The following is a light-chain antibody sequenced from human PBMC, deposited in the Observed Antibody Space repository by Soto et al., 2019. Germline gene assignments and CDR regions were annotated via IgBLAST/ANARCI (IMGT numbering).Light chain of an antibody. V-gene: IGKV4-1*01. Sequence: DIVMTQSPDFLAVPLGERATINCRSSQSLLYSSNNKTYLAWYQHRPGQSPKMLIFWASARESGVPDRFSGSGSETDFTLTISRLQADDAAVYYCQQYYSDFFTFGQGTRLEIK. CDR3: QQYYSDFFT. CDR2: WAS. J-gene: IGKJ2*01. CDR1: QSLLYSSNNKTY.